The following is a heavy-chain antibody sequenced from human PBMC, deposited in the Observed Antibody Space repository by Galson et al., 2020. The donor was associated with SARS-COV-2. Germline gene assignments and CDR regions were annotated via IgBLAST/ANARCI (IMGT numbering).Heavy chain of an antibody. Sequence: SQASETLSLTCAVYGGSFSGYYWRWIRQPPGKGLEWIGEINHSGSTNYNPSLKSRVTISVDTSKNQFSLKLSSVTAADTAVYYCARGGYCSSWYGSRNWFDPWGQGTLVTVSS. CDR1: GGSFSGYY. V-gene: IGHV4-34*01. CDR2: INHSGST. D-gene: IGHD6-13*01. CDR3: ARGGYCSSWYGSRNWFDP. J-gene: IGHJ5*02.